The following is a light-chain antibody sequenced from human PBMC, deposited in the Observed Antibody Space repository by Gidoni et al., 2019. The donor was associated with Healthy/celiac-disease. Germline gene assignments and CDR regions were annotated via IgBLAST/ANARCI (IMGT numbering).Light chain of an antibody. Sequence: IQMTQSPSSLSASVGDRVTITCRASQSISSYLNWYQQKPGKAPKLLIYAASSLQSGVPSRFSGSGSGTDFTLTISSLQPEDFATYYCQQSYSTPQYTFXQXTKLEIK. J-gene: IGKJ2*01. CDR3: QQSYSTPQYT. V-gene: IGKV1-39*01. CDR1: QSISSY. CDR2: AAS.